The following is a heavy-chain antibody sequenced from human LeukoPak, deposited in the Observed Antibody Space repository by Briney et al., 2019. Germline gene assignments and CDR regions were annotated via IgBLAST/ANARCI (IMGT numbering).Heavy chain of an antibody. CDR1: GFTFSGSW. Sequence: GSLRLSCAASGFTFSGSWMSWVRQAPGKWLEWVATIKGDGSGKFYVDSVKGRFAISRDDAKSSLFLQMDSLRSEDTAVYYCTKNTHDYWGQGTLVTVSS. CDR3: TKNTHDY. V-gene: IGHV3-7*01. CDR2: IKGDGSGK. D-gene: IGHD1/OR15-1a*01. J-gene: IGHJ4*02.